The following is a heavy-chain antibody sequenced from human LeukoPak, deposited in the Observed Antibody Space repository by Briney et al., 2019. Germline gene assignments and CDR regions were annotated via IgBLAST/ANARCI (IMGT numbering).Heavy chain of an antibody. V-gene: IGHV4-61*10. D-gene: IGHD3-22*01. CDR2: IYTSGST. CDR3: ARGINSSGYYSPYYYYYYMDV. CDR1: GGSVSSGSYY. J-gene: IGHJ6*03. Sequence: SETLSLTCTVSGGSVSSGSYYWSWIRQPAGKGLEWIGRIYTSGSTNYNPSLKSRVTISVDTSKNQFSLKLSSVTAADTAVYYCARGINSSGYYSPYYYYYYMDVWGKGTTVTISS.